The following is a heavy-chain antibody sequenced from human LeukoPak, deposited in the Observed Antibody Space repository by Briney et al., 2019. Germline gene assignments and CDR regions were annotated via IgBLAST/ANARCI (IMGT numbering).Heavy chain of an antibody. CDR3: ARESHGSFDY. CDR2: IYSGGST. Sequence: GGSLRLSCAASGFTFSSYWMSWVRQAPGKGLEWVSVIYSGGSTYYADSGKGRFTISRDNSKKTLYLQMNSLRAEDTAVYYCARESHGSFDYWGQGTLVTVSS. CDR1: GFTFSSYW. V-gene: IGHV3-53*01. J-gene: IGHJ4*02.